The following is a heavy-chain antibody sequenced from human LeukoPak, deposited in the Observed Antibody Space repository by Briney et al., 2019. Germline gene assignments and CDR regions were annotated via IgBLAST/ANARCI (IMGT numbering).Heavy chain of an antibody. CDR3: AREGSTMVRGVMGAFDY. Sequence: GSLRLSCAASGFTFSSYELNWVRQAPGKGLEWVSYISSSGSTIKYADSVKGRFTISRGSAKNSLYLQMNSLRAEDTAVYYCAREGSTMVRGVMGAFDYWGQGTLVTVSP. D-gene: IGHD3-10*01. CDR1: GFTFSSYE. J-gene: IGHJ4*02. V-gene: IGHV3-48*03. CDR2: ISSSGSTI.